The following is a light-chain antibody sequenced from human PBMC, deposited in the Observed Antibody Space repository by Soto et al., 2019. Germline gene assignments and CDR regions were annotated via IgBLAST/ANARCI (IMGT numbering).Light chain of an antibody. Sequence: DIQMTQSPSSLSASVEDRVIITCRASQSISNHLNWYQQKPGKAPKLLIFAASSLQSGVPSRFSGSRSGPDFTLTISSLQAEDFATYYCQQSYSSPPTFGQGTKVEIK. CDR1: QSISNH. V-gene: IGKV1-39*01. CDR2: AAS. J-gene: IGKJ1*01. CDR3: QQSYSSPPT.